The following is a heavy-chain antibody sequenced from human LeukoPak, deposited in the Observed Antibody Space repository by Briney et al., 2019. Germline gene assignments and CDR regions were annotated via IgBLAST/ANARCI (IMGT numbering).Heavy chain of an antibody. V-gene: IGHV4-31*03. CDR2: IYYSGST. J-gene: IGHJ4*02. D-gene: IGHD3-22*01. CDR1: GGSISSGGYY. Sequence: KPSETLSLTCTVSGGSISSGGYYWSWIRQHPGKGLEWIGYIYYSGSTYYNPSLKSRVTISVDTSKNQFSLKLSSVTAADTAVYYCARVLYYYDGSGFRHPIFDYWGQGTLVTVSS. CDR3: ARVLYYYDGSGFRHPIFDY.